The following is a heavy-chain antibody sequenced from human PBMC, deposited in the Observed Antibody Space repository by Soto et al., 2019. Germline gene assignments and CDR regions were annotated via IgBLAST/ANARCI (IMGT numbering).Heavy chain of an antibody. D-gene: IGHD6-19*01. CDR2: IYWDDDQ. CDR3: AHSYEVDSSGWYFDY. CDR1: GFSLSTSGVG. Sequence: QITLKESGPTLVKPTQTLTLTCTFSGFSLSTSGVGVGWIRQPPGTALEWLALIYWDDDQRYSPPLKSRLTITQDTSTNQVVLTMTNMDPVDTATYYCAHSYEVDSSGWYFDYCGQGTLVTVSS. J-gene: IGHJ4*02. V-gene: IGHV2-5*02.